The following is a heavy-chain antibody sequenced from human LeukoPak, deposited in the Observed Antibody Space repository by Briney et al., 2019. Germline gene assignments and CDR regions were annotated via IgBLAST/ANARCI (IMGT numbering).Heavy chain of an antibody. V-gene: IGHV4-61*02. CDR2: IYTSGST. Sequence: SQTLSLTCTVSGGSISSGSYNWSWIRPPAGQGLEWIGRIYTSGSTNYNPTIKSRVTISVDTSKNQFSLKLSSVTAADTAVYYCARESTVRGRDYYYYMDVWGKGTTVTVSS. CDR1: GGSISSGSYN. J-gene: IGHJ6*03. CDR3: ARESTVRGRDYYYYMDV. D-gene: IGHD3-10*01.